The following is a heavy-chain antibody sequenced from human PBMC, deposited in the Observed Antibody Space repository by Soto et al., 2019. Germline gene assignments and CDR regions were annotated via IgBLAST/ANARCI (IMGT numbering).Heavy chain of an antibody. Sequence: QVQLVQSGAEVKKPGASVKVSCKASGYTFTGYYMHWVRQAPGQGLEWMGWINPNSGGTNYAQKCQGWVTMTRDTSISTAYMELSRLRSDDTAVYYCARDRIAAAGGGMDVWGQGTTVTVSS. CDR2: INPNSGGT. CDR3: ARDRIAAAGGGMDV. J-gene: IGHJ6*02. CDR1: GYTFTGYY. V-gene: IGHV1-2*04. D-gene: IGHD6-13*01.